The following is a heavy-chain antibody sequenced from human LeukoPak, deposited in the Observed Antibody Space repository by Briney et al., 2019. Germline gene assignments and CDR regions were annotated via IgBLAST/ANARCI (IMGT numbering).Heavy chain of an antibody. J-gene: IGHJ4*02. CDR1: GDSIISDTYY. CDR3: ARINGPRYDSSAQEVD. Sequence: TLSLTCIVSGDSIISDTYYWGWIRQPPGKALAWLARIDWDDDKYYSTSLKTRLTISKDTSKNQVVLTMTNMDPVDTATYYCARINGPRYDSSAQEVDWGQGTLVTVSS. CDR2: IDWDDDK. V-gene: IGHV2-70*11. D-gene: IGHD3-22*01.